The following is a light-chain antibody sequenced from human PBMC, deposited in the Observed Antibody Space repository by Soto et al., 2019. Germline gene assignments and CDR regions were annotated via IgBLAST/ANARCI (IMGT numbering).Light chain of an antibody. CDR2: EVR. CDR3: SSYSKTDSLL. CDR1: SSDIGGFNF. J-gene: IGLJ2*01. V-gene: IGLV2-14*01. Sequence: QSALTQPASVSGSPGQSITISCTETSSDIGGFNFVSWYQQHPGEAPKLMIYEVRNRPFGVSNRFSGSKSENTASLTISGLQAEDEADYYCSSYSKTDSLLFGGGTKVTVL.